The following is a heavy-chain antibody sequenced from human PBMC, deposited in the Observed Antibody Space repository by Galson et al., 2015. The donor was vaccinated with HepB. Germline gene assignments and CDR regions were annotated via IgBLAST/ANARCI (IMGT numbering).Heavy chain of an antibody. D-gene: IGHD2/OR15-2a*01. V-gene: IGHV3-74*01. J-gene: IGHJ4*02. CDR2: INSDESST. Sequence: SLRLSCAASGFTFSSSWMPWVRQAPGKGLVWVSRINSDESSTSYADSVKGRFTISRDNGKNTLYLQMNSLRAEDTAVYYCVRAIGLDFDYWGQGTLVTVSS. CDR3: VRAIGLDFDY. CDR1: GFTFSSSW.